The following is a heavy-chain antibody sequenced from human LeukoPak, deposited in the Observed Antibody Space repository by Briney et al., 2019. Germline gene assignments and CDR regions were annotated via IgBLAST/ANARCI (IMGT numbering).Heavy chain of an antibody. D-gene: IGHD2-21*01. J-gene: IGHJ1*01. CDR1: GGTFSSHA. CDR3: ARDSSEFRSLIPH. Sequence: ASVKVSCKASGGTFSSHAISWVRQAPGQGLEWMGGIIPIFGTVKYAQKFQGRVTITADESTSTAYMELRSLRSEDTAVYYCARDSSEFRSLIPHWGQGTLVTVSS. CDR2: IIPIFGTV. V-gene: IGHV1-69*01.